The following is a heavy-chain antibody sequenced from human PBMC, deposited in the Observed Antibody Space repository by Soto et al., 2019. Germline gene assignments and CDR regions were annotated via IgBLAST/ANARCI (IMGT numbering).Heavy chain of an antibody. CDR1: GDSIRSYS. V-gene: IGHV4-59*01. Sequence: QVQLQESGPGLVKPSETLSLVCTVSGDSIRSYSWSWIRQPPGRGLEWIGYIYYSGNSNYNPSLKSRVTXXXXXXXXXXXXXXXXXXXXXXAVYXCARWPLGTEYLHYYYMDVWGKGTTVTVSS. CDR2: IYYSGNS. D-gene: IGHD6-6*01. CDR3: ARWPLGTEYLHYYYMDV. J-gene: IGHJ6*03.